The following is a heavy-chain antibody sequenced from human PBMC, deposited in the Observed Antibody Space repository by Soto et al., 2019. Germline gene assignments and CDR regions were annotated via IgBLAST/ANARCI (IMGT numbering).Heavy chain of an antibody. Sequence: QVQLVQSGAEVKKPGASVKVSCKASGYTFTSYDINWVRQATGQGLEWMGWMNHNSGNTGYAQKCQGRVTMTRNTSRSTAYMELSSLRSEDTAVYYCARKTTYYDFLSGYYTGGAGLDYYYCMDVWGQGTTVTVSS. CDR2: MNHNSGNT. CDR3: ARKTTYYDFLSGYYTGGAGLDYYYCMDV. V-gene: IGHV1-8*01. D-gene: IGHD3-3*01. CDR1: GYTFTSYD. J-gene: IGHJ6*02.